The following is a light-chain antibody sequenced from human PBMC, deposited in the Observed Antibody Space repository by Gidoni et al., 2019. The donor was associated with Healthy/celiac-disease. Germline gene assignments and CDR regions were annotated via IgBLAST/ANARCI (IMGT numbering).Light chain of an antibody. Sequence: DIHMTQSPSFLSASVGDRVTITCRASQSISSYLNWYQQKPGKAPKLLIYAASSLQSGVPSRFSGSGSGTDFTLTISSLQPEDFATYYCQQSYSTLCSFGQGTKLEIK. CDR1: QSISSY. CDR2: AAS. J-gene: IGKJ2*04. V-gene: IGKV1-39*01. CDR3: QQSYSTLCS.